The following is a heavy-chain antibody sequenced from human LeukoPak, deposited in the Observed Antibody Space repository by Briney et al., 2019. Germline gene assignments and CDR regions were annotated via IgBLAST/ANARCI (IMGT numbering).Heavy chain of an antibody. J-gene: IGHJ4*02. V-gene: IGHV3-30*02. CDR2: IRYDGSNK. D-gene: IGHD3-16*02. CDR1: GFTFSSYG. CDR3: AKDKLSAMWGCSFFDY. Sequence: PGGSLRLSCAASGFTFSSYGMHWVRQAPGKGLEWVAFIRYDGSNKYYADSVKGRFTISRDNSKNTLYLQMNSLRAEDTAVYYCAKDKLSAMWGCSFFDYWGQGTLVTVSS.